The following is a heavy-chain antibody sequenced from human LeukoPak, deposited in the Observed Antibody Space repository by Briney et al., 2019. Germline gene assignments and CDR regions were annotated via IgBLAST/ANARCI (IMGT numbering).Heavy chain of an antibody. CDR1: GGSFSGYY. CDR3: ARGGVGRAGN. V-gene: IGHV4-34*01. J-gene: IGHJ4*02. Sequence: PSETLSLTCAVYGGSFSGYYWSWIRQPPGKGLEWIGEINHSGSSNYNPSLKSRVTVSVDTSKNQFSLKLSSVTAADTAVYYCARGGVGRAGNWGQGKLVTVSS. D-gene: IGHD2-15*01. CDR2: INHSGSS.